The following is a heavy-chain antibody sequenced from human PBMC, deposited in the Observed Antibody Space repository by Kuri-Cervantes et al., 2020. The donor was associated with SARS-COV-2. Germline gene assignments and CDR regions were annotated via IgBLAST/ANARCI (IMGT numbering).Heavy chain of an antibody. CDR3: ARGVVTIYGFLVPLPAAGWLDP. J-gene: IGHJ5*02. Sequence: ESLKISCAVYGGSFSDYYWTWIRQPPGKGLEWIGEINHTGSANYNSSLKNRVTISVDTSKNQFSLKLASVTAADTAVYFCARGVVTIYGFLVPLPAAGWLDPWGQGTLVTVSS. D-gene: IGHD3-3*02. CDR2: INHTGSA. CDR1: GGSFSDYY. V-gene: IGHV4-34*01.